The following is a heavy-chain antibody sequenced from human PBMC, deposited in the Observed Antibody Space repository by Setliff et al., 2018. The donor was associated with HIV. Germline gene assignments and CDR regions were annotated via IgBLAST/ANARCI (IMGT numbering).Heavy chain of an antibody. CDR2: VNPKSGNT. D-gene: IGHD6-19*01. CDR3: ARGAWYSSGWYSSRYMDV. V-gene: IGHV1-8*01. Sequence: ASVKVSCKASGYSFSKYGISWVRQAPGQGLEWMGWVNPKSGNTGYAQKFQGRVIMTRDTSISTVYMELRSLRSEDTAVYYCARGAWYSSGWYSSRYMDVWGKGTTVTVSS. J-gene: IGHJ6*03. CDR1: GYSFSKYG.